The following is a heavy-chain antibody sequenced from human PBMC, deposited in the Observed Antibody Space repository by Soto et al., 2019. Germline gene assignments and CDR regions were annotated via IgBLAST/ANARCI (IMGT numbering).Heavy chain of an antibody. CDR2: ISGSGGST. CDR3: VKGEYYYDSSGYYPFDY. D-gene: IGHD3-22*01. J-gene: IGHJ4*02. V-gene: IGHV3-23*01. Sequence: GGSLRLSCAASGFTFSSYAMRWVRQAPGKGLEWVSAISGSGGSTYYAETVKGRFTISRDNSKNTQYLQMSSLRADDTAVYYCVKGEYYYDSSGYYPFDYWGQGTLVTVSS. CDR1: GFTFSSYA.